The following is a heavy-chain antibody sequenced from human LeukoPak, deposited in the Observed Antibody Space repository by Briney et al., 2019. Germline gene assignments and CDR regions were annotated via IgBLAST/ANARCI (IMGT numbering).Heavy chain of an antibody. Sequence: GGSLRLSCAASGFTFSSYGMNWGRQAPGKGLEWVSYISTSSSTIYYADSVKGRFTISRDNVKNSLYLQMNSLKTEDTAVYDCASVPGYWGQGTLVTVSS. CDR3: ASVPGY. V-gene: IGHV3-48*01. J-gene: IGHJ4*02. CDR2: ISTSSSTI. D-gene: IGHD6-6*01. CDR1: GFTFSSYG.